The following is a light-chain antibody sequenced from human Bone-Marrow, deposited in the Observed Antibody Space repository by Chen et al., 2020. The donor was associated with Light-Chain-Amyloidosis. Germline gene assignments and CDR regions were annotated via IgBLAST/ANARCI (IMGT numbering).Light chain of an antibody. J-gene: IGKJ4*01. CDR2: GSS. CDR3: QQYGTSPLT. Sequence: EIVLTQSPVTLSLSPGEGANLSCRASQTISSNYLTWYQQKFGQAPRLLIYGSSSRATGIPDRFTGSGSGTDFTLTTNRLEPEDFAMYYCQQYGTSPLTFGGGTKMEIK. V-gene: IGKV3-20*01. CDR1: QTISSNY.